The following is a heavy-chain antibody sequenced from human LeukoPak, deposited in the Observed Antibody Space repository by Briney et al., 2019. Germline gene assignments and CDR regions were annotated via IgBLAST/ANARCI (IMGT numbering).Heavy chain of an antibody. J-gene: IGHJ4*02. CDR2: ISSSGSTI. CDR3: ARELWFGKGTFDY. D-gene: IGHD3-10*01. Sequence: SGGSLRLSCAASGFTFSSYSMNWVRPAPGKGLEWGSYISSSGSTIYYADSVKGRFTISRANAKTSLYLQMNSLRAEDTAVYYCARELWFGKGTFDYWGQGTLVTVSS. CDR1: GFTFSSYS. V-gene: IGHV3-48*04.